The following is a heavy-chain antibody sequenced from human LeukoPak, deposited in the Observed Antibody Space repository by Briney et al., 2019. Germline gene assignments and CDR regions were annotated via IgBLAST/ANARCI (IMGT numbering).Heavy chain of an antibody. CDR1: GFTFSSYG. D-gene: IGHD5-18*01. Sequence: GGTLRLSCAASGFTFSSYGMSWVRQAPGKGLEWVSIISGSGGSTYYADSVKGRFTISRDNSKNTLYLQMNRLREEDTAVYYCAKTGGHSYGYNWFDPWGQGTLVTVSS. V-gene: IGHV3-23*01. J-gene: IGHJ5*02. CDR2: ISGSGGST. CDR3: AKTGGHSYGYNWFDP.